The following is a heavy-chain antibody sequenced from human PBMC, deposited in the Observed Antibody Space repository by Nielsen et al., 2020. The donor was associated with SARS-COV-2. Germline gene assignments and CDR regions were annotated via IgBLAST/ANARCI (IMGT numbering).Heavy chain of an antibody. CDR1: GFTFTSYA. J-gene: IGHJ6*02. D-gene: IGHD3-10*01. CDR3: ARRMGSGSYQAYGLDV. Sequence: GGSLRLSCAASGFTFTSYAMTWVRQAPAKGLEWVSGIRGSGDKTYYADSVKGRFTISRDNSKNTLYLQMNSLKTDDSAKYYCARRMGSGSYQAYGLDVWGLGTTVTVSS. CDR2: IRGSGDKT. V-gene: IGHV3-23*01.